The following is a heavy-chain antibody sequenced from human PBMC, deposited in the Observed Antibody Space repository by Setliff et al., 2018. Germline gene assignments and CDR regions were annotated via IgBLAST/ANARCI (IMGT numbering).Heavy chain of an antibody. V-gene: IGHV4-39*01. CDR1: GGSISTDHYY. CDR2: IDYTGNT. CDR3: ASAAAGYCSGRSCYAKLYFDY. D-gene: IGHD2-15*01. J-gene: IGHJ4*02. Sequence: SETLSLTCTASGGSISTDHYYWGWIRQPPGKGLEWIGSIDYTGNTWHNPSLKSRVTISVDTSKNQFSLNLSSVTAADTAVYYCASAAAGYCSGRSCYAKLYFDYWGQGTLVTVSS.